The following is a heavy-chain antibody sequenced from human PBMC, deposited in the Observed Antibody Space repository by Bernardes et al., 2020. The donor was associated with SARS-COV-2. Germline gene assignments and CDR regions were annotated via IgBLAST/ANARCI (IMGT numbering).Heavy chain of an antibody. Sequence: ASLKVSCKASGYTFSAYYMHWVRQAPGQGLEWMGWINPNSGDTKYAQKFQGRVTMTRDTSISTAYMELTRLTSDDRAVYYCASHSYSSTWYSDYWGQGTLVTVSS. CDR2: INPNSGDT. CDR3: ASHSYSSTWYSDY. D-gene: IGHD6-13*01. V-gene: IGHV1-2*02. J-gene: IGHJ4*02. CDR1: GYTFSAYY.